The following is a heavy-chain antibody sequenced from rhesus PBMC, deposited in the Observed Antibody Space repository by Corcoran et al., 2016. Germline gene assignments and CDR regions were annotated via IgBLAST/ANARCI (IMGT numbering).Heavy chain of an antibody. CDR1: GYTFTDYY. V-gene: IGHV1S2*01. Sequence: QVQLVQSGAEVKKPGSSVKVSCKASGYTFTDYYMHWVRPAPRQGLEWMEWINPYNGNTKYSQKFQVRVNMTRYTSTSTAYMELSSLRSEDTAVYYCARVCTGSGCYAWGDYWGQGVLVTVSS. CDR2: INPYNGNT. J-gene: IGHJ4*01. CDR3: ARVCTGSGCYAWGDY. D-gene: IGHD2-21*01.